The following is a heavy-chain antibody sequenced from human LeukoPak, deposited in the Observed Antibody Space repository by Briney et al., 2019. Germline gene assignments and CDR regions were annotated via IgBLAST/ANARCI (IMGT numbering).Heavy chain of an antibody. V-gene: IGHV3-74*01. CDR2: INVDATTP. Sequence: GGSLRLACAASGFTFSSYWMGWVRHDPGRGGVLFSRINVDATTPTYPDSVTSPFTISTDNASNPLYLQMNSLRAEDTALYYCRTYRWAVSFEYWGRGTLVTVSS. D-gene: IGHD1/OR15-1a*01. J-gene: IGHJ4*02. CDR1: GFTFSSYW. CDR3: RTYRWAVSFEY.